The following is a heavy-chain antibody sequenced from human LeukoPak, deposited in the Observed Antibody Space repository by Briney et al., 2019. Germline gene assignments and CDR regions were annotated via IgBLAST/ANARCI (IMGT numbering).Heavy chain of an antibody. V-gene: IGHV4-39*07. CDR1: GGSISSSSYY. D-gene: IGHD4-17*01. Sequence: SETLSLTCTVSGGSISSSSYYWGWIRQPPGKGLEWIGSIYYSGSTYYNPSLKSRVTISVDTSKNQFSLKLSSVTAADTAVYYCARVPVTTVTTPQSTHYYYYMDVWGKGTTVTVSS. CDR2: IYYSGST. CDR3: ARVPVTTVTTPQSTHYYYYMDV. J-gene: IGHJ6*03.